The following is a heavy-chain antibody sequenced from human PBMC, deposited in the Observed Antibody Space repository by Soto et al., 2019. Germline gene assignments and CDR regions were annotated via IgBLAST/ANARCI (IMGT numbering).Heavy chain of an antibody. V-gene: IGHV3-33*01. Sequence: SLRLSCAASGFTFSSYGMHWVRHAPGKVLEWVAVIWYDGSNKYYADSVKGRFTISRDNSKNTLYLQMNSLRAEDTAVYYCARDRPYYYDSSGYPPDYWGQGTLVTVSS. CDR1: GFTFSSYG. CDR2: IWYDGSNK. J-gene: IGHJ4*02. D-gene: IGHD3-22*01. CDR3: ARDRPYYYDSSGYPPDY.